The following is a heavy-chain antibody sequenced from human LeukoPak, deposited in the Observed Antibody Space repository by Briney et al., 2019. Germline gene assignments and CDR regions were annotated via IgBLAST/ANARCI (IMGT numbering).Heavy chain of an antibody. V-gene: IGHV3-23*01. D-gene: IGHD3-22*01. CDR3: ANEDYYDSSGYYFDYFDY. CDR1: GFTFSSYA. J-gene: IGHJ4*02. CDR2: ISGSGGST. Sequence: GGSLRLSCAASGFTFSSYAMSWVRQAPGKGLEWVSAISGSGGSTYYADSVKGRFTISRDNSKNTLYLQMNSLRAEDTAVYYCANEDYYDSSGYYFDYFDYWGQGTLVTVSS.